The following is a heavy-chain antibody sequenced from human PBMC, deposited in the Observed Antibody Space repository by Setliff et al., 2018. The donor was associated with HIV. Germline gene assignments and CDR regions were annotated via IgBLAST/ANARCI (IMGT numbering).Heavy chain of an antibody. CDR2: ISGSGDST. J-gene: IGHJ4*02. V-gene: IGHV3-23*01. CDR1: GFTFSSYA. CDR3: AKSGGLAAAGTVHFDY. Sequence: LSLTCAASGFTFSSYAMSWVRQASGKGPEWVSHISGSGDSTYYADSAKGRSTISRDNSKNTLYLQMDSLRAEDTAVYYCAKSGGLAAAGTVHFDYWGQGTLVTVSS. D-gene: IGHD6-13*01.